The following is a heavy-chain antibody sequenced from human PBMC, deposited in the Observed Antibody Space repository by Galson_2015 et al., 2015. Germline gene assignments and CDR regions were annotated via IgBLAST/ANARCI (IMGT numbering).Heavy chain of an antibody. D-gene: IGHD5-12*01. V-gene: IGHV6-1*01. J-gene: IGHJ3*01. Sequence: GAISGDSVSSNIAAWNWIRLSPSRGLAWLGRTFYRSKWYNDYAVSVRSRITINADTSKNQVSLHLSSVTPEDSAVYYCAREGPPWGYFDLWGQGTMVTVSS. CDR1: GDSVSSNIAA. CDR2: TFYRSKWYN. CDR3: AREGPPWGYFDL.